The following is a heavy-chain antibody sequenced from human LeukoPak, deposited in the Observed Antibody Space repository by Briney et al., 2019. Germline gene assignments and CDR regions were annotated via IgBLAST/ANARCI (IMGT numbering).Heavy chain of an antibody. CDR3: ARDPSLYSYGDY. CDR2: IIPIFGTA. CDR1: GDTFSSYA. J-gene: IGHJ4*02. D-gene: IGHD5-18*01. V-gene: IGHV1-69*05. Sequence: ASVKVSCKASGDTFSSYAISWVRQAPGQGLEWMGRIIPIFGTANYAQKFQGRVTITTDESTSTAYMELSSLRSEDTAVYYCARDPSLYSYGDYWGQGTLVTVSS.